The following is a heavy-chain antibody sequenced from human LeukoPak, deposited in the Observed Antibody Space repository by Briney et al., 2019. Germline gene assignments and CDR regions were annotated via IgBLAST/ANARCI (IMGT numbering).Heavy chain of an antibody. CDR3: ARDNDSRDPPHFDY. CDR1: GYTFTGYY. V-gene: IGHV1-2*02. Sequence: ASVKVSCKASGYTFTGYYMHWVRQAPGQGLEWMGWINPNSGGTNYAQKFQGRVTMTRGTSISTAYMELSRLRSDDTAVYYCARDNDSRDPPHFDYWGQGTLVTVSS. J-gene: IGHJ4*02. D-gene: IGHD3-16*01. CDR2: INPNSGGT.